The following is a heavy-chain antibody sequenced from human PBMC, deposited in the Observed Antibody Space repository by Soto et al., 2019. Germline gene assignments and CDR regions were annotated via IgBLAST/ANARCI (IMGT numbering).Heavy chain of an antibody. CDR3: AKDMMFIAAAGKPYYYYGMDV. CDR2: ISYDGSNK. J-gene: IGHJ6*02. V-gene: IGHV3-30*18. Sequence: WGSLPLSCAASGFTFSSYGMHWVRQAPGKGLEWVAVISYDGSNKYYADSVKGRFTISRDNSKNTLYLQMNSLRAEDTAVYYCAKDMMFIAAAGKPYYYYGMDVWGQGTTVTVSS. CDR1: GFTFSSYG. D-gene: IGHD6-13*01.